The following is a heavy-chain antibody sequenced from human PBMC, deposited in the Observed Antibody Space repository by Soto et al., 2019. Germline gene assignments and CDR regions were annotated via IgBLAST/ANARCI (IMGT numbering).Heavy chain of an antibody. CDR1: GGSISSYY. CDR2: IYYSGST. CDR3: ARLEGKAYYDFWSGYSNWFDP. J-gene: IGHJ5*02. V-gene: IGHV4-59*08. D-gene: IGHD3-3*01. Sequence: PSETLSLTCTVSGGSISSYYWSWIRQPPGKGLEWIGYIYYSGSTNYNPSLKSRVTISVDTSKNQFSLKLSSVTAADTAVYYCARLEGKAYYDFWSGYSNWFDPWGQGTLVTVSS.